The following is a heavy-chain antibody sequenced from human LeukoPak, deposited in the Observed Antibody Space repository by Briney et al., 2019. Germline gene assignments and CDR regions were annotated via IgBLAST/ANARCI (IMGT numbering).Heavy chain of an antibody. J-gene: IGHJ5*02. CDR2: IYYSGST. D-gene: IGHD3-22*01. CDR3: AREYYYDSSGRTNWFDP. V-gene: IGHV4-59*01. CDR1: GGSISSYY. Sequence: SETLSLTCTVSGGSISSYYWSWIRQPPGKGLEGVGYIYYSGSTNYNPSLKSRVNISVDTSKNQFSLKLSSVTAADTAVYYCAREYYYDSSGRTNWFDPWGQGTLVTVSS.